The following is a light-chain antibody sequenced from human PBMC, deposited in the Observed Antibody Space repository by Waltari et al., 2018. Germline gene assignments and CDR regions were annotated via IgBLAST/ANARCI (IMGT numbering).Light chain of an antibody. CDR3: QQADSFPIT. CDR2: AAS. V-gene: IGKV1D-12*01. J-gene: IGKJ5*01. CDR1: QGISSW. Sequence: DIQMTQSPSSVSASVGDRVTITWRASQGISSWLAWYQHKPGKVPKLLITAASSLQSGVPSRFSGSGSVTDFTLIISSLQPEDFATYYCQQADSFPITFGQGTRLEIK.